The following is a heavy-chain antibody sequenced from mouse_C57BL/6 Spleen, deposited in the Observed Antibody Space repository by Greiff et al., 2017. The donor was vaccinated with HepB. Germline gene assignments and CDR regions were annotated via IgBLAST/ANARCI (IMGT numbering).Heavy chain of an antibody. Sequence: EVKLQESGEGLVKPGGSLKLSCAASGFTFSSYAMSWVRQTPEKRLEWVAYISSGGDYIYYADTVKGRFTISRDNARNTLYLQMSSLKSEDTAMYYCTRGNWDYFDYWGQGTTLTVSS. J-gene: IGHJ2*01. D-gene: IGHD4-1*01. CDR1: GFTFSSYA. CDR2: ISSGGDYI. V-gene: IGHV5-9-1*02. CDR3: TRGNWDYFDY.